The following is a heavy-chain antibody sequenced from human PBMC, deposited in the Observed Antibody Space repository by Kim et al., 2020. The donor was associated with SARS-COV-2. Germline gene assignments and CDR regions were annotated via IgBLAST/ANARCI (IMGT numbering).Heavy chain of an antibody. V-gene: IGHV4-59*09. CDR3: ARGDYYDSVDY. D-gene: IGHD3-22*01. Sequence: NYNPSLKSRVTISVDTSKNQFSLKLSAVTAADTAVYYCARGDYYDSVDYWGQGTLVTVSS. J-gene: IGHJ4*02.